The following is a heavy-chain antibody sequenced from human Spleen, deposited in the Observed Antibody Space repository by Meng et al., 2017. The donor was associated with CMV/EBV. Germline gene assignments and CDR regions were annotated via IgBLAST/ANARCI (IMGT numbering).Heavy chain of an antibody. CDR3: ARRRKQGGFDP. J-gene: IGHJ5*02. V-gene: IGHV4-4*07. CDR1: GGSISSYY. Sequence: SETLSLTCTVSGGSISSYYWSWIRQPAGKGLEWIGRIYTSGSTNYNPSLKSRVTMSVDTSKNQFSLKLTPVTATDTALYFCARRRKQGGFDPWGQGILVTVSS. CDR2: IYTSGST. D-gene: IGHD6-25*01.